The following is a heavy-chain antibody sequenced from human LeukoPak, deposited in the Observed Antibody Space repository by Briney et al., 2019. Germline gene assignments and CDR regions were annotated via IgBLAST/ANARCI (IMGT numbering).Heavy chain of an antibody. D-gene: IGHD3-22*01. CDR2: ISAYNGNT. J-gene: IGHJ5*02. V-gene: IGHV1-18*01. CDR3: ARDHYCDSSGYPNWFDP. CDR1: GYTFTSYG. Sequence: GASVKVSCKASGYTFTSYGISWVRQAPGQGLEWMGWISAYNGNTNYAQKLQGRVTMTTDTSTSTAYMELRSLRSDDTAVYYCARDHYCDSSGYPNWFDPWGQGTLVTVSS.